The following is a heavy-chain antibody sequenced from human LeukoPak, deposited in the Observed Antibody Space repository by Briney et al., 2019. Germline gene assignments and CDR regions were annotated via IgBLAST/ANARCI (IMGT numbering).Heavy chain of an antibody. CDR3: SRDGPSWGLL. J-gene: IGHJ4*02. CDR1: GSTVGTHY. V-gene: IGHV4-4*07. D-gene: IGHD7-27*01. CDR2: IFTTGGA. Sequence: SQTRSHTSTVSGSTVGTHYGIWIRQPDEKELEWIGRIFTTGGANYNPSPKSRVTMSLATSNNLFTLQLHSVTAPATPGFSCSRDGPSWGLLWGRGAVVTVVS.